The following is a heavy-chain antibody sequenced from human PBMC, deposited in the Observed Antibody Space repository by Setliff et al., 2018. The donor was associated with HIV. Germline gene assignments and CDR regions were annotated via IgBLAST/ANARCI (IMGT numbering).Heavy chain of an antibody. CDR1: GYIFIRYY. J-gene: IGHJ6*02. V-gene: IGHV1-2*02. Sequence: KVSCKTSGYIFIRYYIFWVRQAPGQGLEWMGNINPHTGVTRYAEKFQGRVTMTRDTSISTIYMELSRLRSDDTAVYYCARDVRDGFEEWFSTLDDGMDVWGQGTTVTASS. CDR3: ARDVRDGFEEWFSTLDDGMDV. CDR2: INPHTGVT. D-gene: IGHD3-3*01.